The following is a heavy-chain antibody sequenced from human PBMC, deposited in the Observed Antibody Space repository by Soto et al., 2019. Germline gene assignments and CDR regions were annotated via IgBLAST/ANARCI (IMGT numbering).Heavy chain of an antibody. V-gene: IGHV3-48*01. J-gene: IGHJ6*02. D-gene: IGHD1-1*01. CDR2: ISSSGGTI. CDR1: GFTFSSYS. CDR3: ARDGNGVDV. Sequence: EVQLVESGGGLVQPGGSLRLSCAASGFTFSSYSMNWVRQAPGKGLEWVSYISSSGGTIYYADSVRGRFTISRDNAKNSLFLQMNRLRAEDTAVYYCARDGNGVDVWGQGTTVTVSS.